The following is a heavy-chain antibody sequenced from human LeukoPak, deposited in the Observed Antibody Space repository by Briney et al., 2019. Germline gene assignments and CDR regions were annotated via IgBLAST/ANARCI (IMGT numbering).Heavy chain of an antibody. D-gene: IGHD5-12*01. Sequence: GGSLRLTCASTGFTFSTYWMHWVRQVPGKGLVWVSRINNDGSRTTYADSVKGRFTISRDNAKNTLYLQMNSLRAGDTAVYYCARDLKDRVATFPDYWGQGTLVTVSS. J-gene: IGHJ4*02. V-gene: IGHV3-74*01. CDR2: INNDGSRT. CDR1: GFTFSTYW. CDR3: ARDLKDRVATFPDY.